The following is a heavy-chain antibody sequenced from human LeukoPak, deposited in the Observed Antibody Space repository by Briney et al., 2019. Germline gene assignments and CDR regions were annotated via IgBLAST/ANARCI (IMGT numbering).Heavy chain of an antibody. J-gene: IGHJ1*01. CDR3: AKGRVDYDFWSGYLFQH. CDR1: GFTFSSYA. D-gene: IGHD3-3*01. V-gene: IGHV3-23*01. Sequence: PGGSLRLSCAASGFTFSSYAMSWVRQAPGKGLEWVSAISGSGGSTYYADSVKGRFTISRDNSKNTLYLQMNSLRAEDTAVYYCAKGRVDYDFWSGYLFQHWGQGTLVTVSS. CDR2: ISGSGGST.